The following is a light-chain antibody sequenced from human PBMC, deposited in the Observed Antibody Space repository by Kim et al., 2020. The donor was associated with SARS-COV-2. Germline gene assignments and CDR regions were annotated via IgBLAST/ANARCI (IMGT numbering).Light chain of an antibody. CDR1: TTDVGNSDL. CDR3: CSYAGGTTLL. J-gene: IGLJ3*02. Sequence: GQSITISCTGTTTDVGNSDLVSWYQHHPGKAPKLIIYDVTKRPSGVSNRFSGSKSGNTASLTISGLQVEDESDYHCCSYAGGTTLLFGGGTKLTVL. CDR2: DVT. V-gene: IGLV2-23*02.